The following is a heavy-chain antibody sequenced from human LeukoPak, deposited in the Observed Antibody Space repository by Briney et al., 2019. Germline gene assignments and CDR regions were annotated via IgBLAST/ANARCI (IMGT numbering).Heavy chain of an antibody. CDR2: IYPGDSDT. D-gene: IGHD2-2*01. Sequence: GESLKISCKGSGYSFTNYWIGWVRLMPGKGLEWMGIIYPGDSDTRYSPSFQGQVTISADKSISTAYLQWSSLKASDTAMYYCARLSPTCSSTSCYYDYWGQGTLVTVSS. CDR3: ARLSPTCSSTSCYYDY. V-gene: IGHV5-51*01. J-gene: IGHJ4*02. CDR1: GYSFTNYW.